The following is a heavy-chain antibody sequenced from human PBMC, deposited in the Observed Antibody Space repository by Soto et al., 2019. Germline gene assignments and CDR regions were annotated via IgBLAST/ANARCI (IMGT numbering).Heavy chain of an antibody. CDR3: ARDRDGSGTWAFDY. D-gene: IGHD3-10*01. CDR2: IFYDGSNK. CDR1: GFSFSFYG. J-gene: IGHJ4*02. Sequence: QVQLVESGGGVVQPGRSLRLSCAASGFSFSFYGMHWVRQAPGKGLEWVAVIFYDGSNKYYGDSVKGRFTISRDNSKNTLFLQMNSLRADDTAVYYCARDRDGSGTWAFDYWCQGTLVTVSS. V-gene: IGHV3-33*01.